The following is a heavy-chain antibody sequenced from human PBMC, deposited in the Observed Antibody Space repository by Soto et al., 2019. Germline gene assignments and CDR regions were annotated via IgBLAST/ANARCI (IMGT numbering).Heavy chain of an antibody. CDR1: GYTFTSYA. CDR2: INAGNGNT. J-gene: IGHJ1*01. Sequence: ASVKVSCKASGYTFTSYAMHWVRQAPGQRLEWMGWINAGNGNTKYSQKFQGRVTITRDTSASTAYMELSSLRSEDTAVYYCAGRTYYYDSSGYYINEYFQNWGQGTLVTVSS. V-gene: IGHV1-3*01. CDR3: AGRTYYYDSSGYYINEYFQN. D-gene: IGHD3-22*01.